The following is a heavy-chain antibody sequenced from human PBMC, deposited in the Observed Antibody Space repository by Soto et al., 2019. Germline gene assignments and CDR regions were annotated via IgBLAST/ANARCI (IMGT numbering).Heavy chain of an antibody. CDR1: GLTFSRSW. CDR2: INENGGVR. Sequence: DVQLVESGGGLVQPGGSLRLSCAASGLTFSRSWMAWVRQAPGKGLEWLANINENGGVRNHVDSVKGRFSISRDNAKNTLFLQMNSLRADDTAVYHCARDFARGRHDVWGIGTTVTVSS. CDR3: ARDFARGRHDV. V-gene: IGHV3-7*01. D-gene: IGHD3-16*01. J-gene: IGHJ6*04.